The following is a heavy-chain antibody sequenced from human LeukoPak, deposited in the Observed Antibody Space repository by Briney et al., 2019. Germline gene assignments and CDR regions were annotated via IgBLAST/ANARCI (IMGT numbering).Heavy chain of an antibody. CDR2: IKQDGSDK. CDR3: AREVWGPEY. J-gene: IGHJ4*02. Sequence: GGSLKLSVAASGLTFSSNSMGWVGKPPGKGREWVGNIKQDGSDKNYMDSVKGRFTISRDNTKNSVYLQMSSLRAEDTAVYYCAREVWGPEYWGQGTLVTVSS. D-gene: IGHD1-14*01. V-gene: IGHV3-7*01. CDR1: GLTFSSNS.